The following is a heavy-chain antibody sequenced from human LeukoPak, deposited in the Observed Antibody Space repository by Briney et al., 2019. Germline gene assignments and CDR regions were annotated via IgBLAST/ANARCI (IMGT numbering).Heavy chain of an antibody. Sequence: SVKVSFKASVGTFSIYAISWVRQAPGQGLGWMGGIIPIFGTANYAQKFQGRVTITADESTSTAYMELSSLRSEDTAVYYCARVWEMATLDFDYWGQGTLVTVSS. CDR2: IIPIFGTA. J-gene: IGHJ4*02. CDR3: ARVWEMATLDFDY. V-gene: IGHV1-69*13. CDR1: VGTFSIYA. D-gene: IGHD5-24*01.